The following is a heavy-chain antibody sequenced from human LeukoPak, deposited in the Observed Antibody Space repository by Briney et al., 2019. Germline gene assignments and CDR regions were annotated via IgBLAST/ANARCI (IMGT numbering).Heavy chain of an antibody. J-gene: IGHJ4*02. Sequence: GGSLRLSRAASGFTFRNAWMNWVRQAPGKGLEWVGRIKNKGDGGTTDYAAPVKGRFTISRDDSKDTVYLQMNSLKAEDTAVYYCTAGVERGTKYFNYWGQVTLVTVSS. V-gene: IGHV3-15*01. CDR1: GFTFRNAW. CDR3: TAGVERGTKYFNY. D-gene: IGHD3-16*01. CDR2: IKNKGDGGTT.